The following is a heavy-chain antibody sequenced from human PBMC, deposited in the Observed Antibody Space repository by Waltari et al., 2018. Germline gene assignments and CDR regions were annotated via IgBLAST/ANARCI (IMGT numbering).Heavy chain of an antibody. V-gene: IGHV3-7*01. CDR2: IKQDGSEK. Sequence: VQLQESGPGLVKPSETLSLTCAVSGYSISSGYYWGWIRQPPGKGLEWVANIKQDGSEKYYVDSVKGRFTISRDNAKNSLYLQMNSLRAEDTAVYYCARVGEYYDYIWGSYRFFDYWGQGTLVIVSS. CDR1: GYSISSGYY. D-gene: IGHD3-16*02. CDR3: ARVGEYYDYIWGSYRFFDY. J-gene: IGHJ4*02.